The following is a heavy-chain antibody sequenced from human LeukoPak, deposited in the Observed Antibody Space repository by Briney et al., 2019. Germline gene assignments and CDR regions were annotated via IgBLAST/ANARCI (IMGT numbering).Heavy chain of an antibody. Sequence: PSETLSLTCTVSGGSISSYYWSWIRQPPGKGLGWIGYIYYSGSTNYNPSLKSRVTISVDTSKNQFSLKLSSVTAADTAVYYCARQDFRWFDPWGQGTLVTVSS. CDR2: IYYSGST. CDR3: ARQDFRWFDP. D-gene: IGHD3-3*01. CDR1: GGSISSYY. J-gene: IGHJ5*02. V-gene: IGHV4-59*08.